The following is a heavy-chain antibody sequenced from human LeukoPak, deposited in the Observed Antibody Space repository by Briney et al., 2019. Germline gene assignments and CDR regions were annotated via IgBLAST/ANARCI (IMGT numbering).Heavy chain of an antibody. D-gene: IGHD2-15*01. CDR1: GFTFSTYA. V-gene: IGHV3-23*01. Sequence: GGSLRLSCVASGFTFSTYAMSWVRQAPGKGLEWVSAISGGGDITYYADSVKGRFTISRDNSKNTLYLQMNGLRAEDTAVYYCARVLRYCSGGNCYSGGLGYMDVWGKGTTVTISS. J-gene: IGHJ6*03. CDR3: ARVLRYCSGGNCYSGGLGYMDV. CDR2: ISGGGDIT.